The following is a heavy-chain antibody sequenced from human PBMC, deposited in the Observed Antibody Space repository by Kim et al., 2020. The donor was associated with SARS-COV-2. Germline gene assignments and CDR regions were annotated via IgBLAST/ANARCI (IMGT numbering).Heavy chain of an antibody. J-gene: IGHJ6*02. Sequence: GGSLRLSCAASGFTFSNYWMTWVRQAPGKGLEWVANIKQHGSEIYYVDSVKGRFTISRDDAKNSLYLQMKSLRAEDTALYYCARSNAMDVWGQGTTVTVSS. V-gene: IGHV3-7*03. CDR2: IKQHGSEI. CDR3: ARSNAMDV. CDR1: GFTFSNYW.